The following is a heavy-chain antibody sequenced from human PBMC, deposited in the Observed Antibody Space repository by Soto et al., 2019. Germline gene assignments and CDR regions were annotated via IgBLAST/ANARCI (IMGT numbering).Heavy chain of an antibody. Sequence: ETLSLTCTVSGGSISSSNYYWGWIRQPPGKGLEWIGSIYYSGSTYYNPSLKSRVTISVDTSKNQFSLKLSSVTAADTTVYYCASQDSYYYYYGMDVWGQGTTVTVSS. D-gene: IGHD2-15*01. J-gene: IGHJ6*02. CDR3: ASQDSYYYYYGMDV. CDR2: IYYSGST. V-gene: IGHV4-39*01. CDR1: GGSISSSNYY.